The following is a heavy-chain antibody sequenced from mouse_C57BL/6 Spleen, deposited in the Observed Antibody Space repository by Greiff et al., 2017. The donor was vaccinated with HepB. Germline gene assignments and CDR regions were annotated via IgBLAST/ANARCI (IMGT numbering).Heavy chain of an antibody. D-gene: IGHD3-2*02. CDR2: IDPETGGT. Sequence: QVQLKQSGAELVRPGASVTLSCKASGYTFTDYEMHWVKQTPVHGLEWIGAIDPETGGTAYNQKFKGKAILTADKSSSTAYMELRSLTSEDSAVYYCTRQLRLRFAYWGQGTLVTVSA. CDR3: TRQLRLRFAY. CDR1: GYTFTDYE. J-gene: IGHJ3*01. V-gene: IGHV1-15*01.